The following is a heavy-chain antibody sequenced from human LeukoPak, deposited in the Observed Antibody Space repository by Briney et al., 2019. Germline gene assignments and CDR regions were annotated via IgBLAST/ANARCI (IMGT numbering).Heavy chain of an antibody. Sequence: PSETLSLTCTVSGGSISSYFGSWIRQPPGKGLEWIGYIYYSGSTNYNPSLKSRVIISVDTSKKQFSLNLTSVTAADTAVYYCARVSGWFDPWGQGTLVTVSS. D-gene: IGHD3-3*02. V-gene: IGHV4-59*08. CDR2: IYYSGST. CDR3: ARVSGWFDP. J-gene: IGHJ5*02. CDR1: GGSISSYF.